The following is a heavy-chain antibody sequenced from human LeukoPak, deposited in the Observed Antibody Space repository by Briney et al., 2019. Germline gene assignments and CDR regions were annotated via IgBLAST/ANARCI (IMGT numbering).Heavy chain of an antibody. CDR3: ARGATVTHGAFDY. CDR2: INHSGST. Sequence: PSETLSLTCAVYGGSFSGYYWSWIRQPPGKGLEWIGEINHSGSTNYNPSLKSRVTISVDTSKNQFSLKLSSVTAADTAVYYCARGATVTHGAFDYWGQGTLVTVPS. CDR1: GGSFSGYY. J-gene: IGHJ4*02. D-gene: IGHD4-17*01. V-gene: IGHV4-34*01.